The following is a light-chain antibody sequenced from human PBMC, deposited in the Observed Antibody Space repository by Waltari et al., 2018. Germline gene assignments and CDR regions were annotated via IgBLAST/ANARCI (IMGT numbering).Light chain of an antibody. CDR1: QSISSW. CDR3: QQYNSYPLT. CDR2: KAS. J-gene: IGKJ4*01. Sequence: DIQMTQSPSTLSASVGDRVTITCRASQSISSWVAWYQQKPGKAPKILIYKASSLESGVPSRVSGSGSGTEFTLTISSLQPDDFATYYCQQYNSYPLTFGGGTKVEIK. V-gene: IGKV1-5*03.